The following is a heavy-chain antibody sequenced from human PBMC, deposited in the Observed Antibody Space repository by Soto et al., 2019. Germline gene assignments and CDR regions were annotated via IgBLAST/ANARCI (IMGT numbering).Heavy chain of an antibody. CDR2: LNWNSVTP. J-gene: IGHJ4*02. D-gene: IGHD1-26*01. V-gene: IGHV3-9*01. Sequence: GGSLRLSCAASGFNFGDYAMHWVRQTPGQGLEWVSGLNWNSVTPGYGDSVQGRFSISRDNGKYALYLQMTSLRPEDTALYYCVKDISGAYSGPNYDAWGQGTLVTVSS. CDR3: VKDISGAYSGPNYDA. CDR1: GFNFGDYA.